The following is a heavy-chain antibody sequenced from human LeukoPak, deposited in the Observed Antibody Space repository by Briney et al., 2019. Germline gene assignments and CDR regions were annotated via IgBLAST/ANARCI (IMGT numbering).Heavy chain of an antibody. D-gene: IGHD3-9*01. J-gene: IGHJ4*02. V-gene: IGHV3-30*02. CDR3: AKDFGADYDILTGYSPFDY. Sequence: PGGFLRLSCAASGFTFSSYGMHWVRQAPGKGLEWVAFIRYDGSNKYYADSVKGRFTISRDNSKNTLYLQMNSLRAEDTAVYYCAKDFGADYDILTGYSPFDYWGQGTLVTVSS. CDR2: IRYDGSNK. CDR1: GFTFSSYG.